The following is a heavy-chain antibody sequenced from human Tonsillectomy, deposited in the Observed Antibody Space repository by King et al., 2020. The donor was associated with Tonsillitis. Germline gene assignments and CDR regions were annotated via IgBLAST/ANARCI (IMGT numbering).Heavy chain of an antibody. V-gene: IGHV4-59*01. CDR2: NYYSGST. Sequence: QLQESGPGLVKPSETLSLTCTVSGGSISSYYWSWIRQPPGKGLEWIGYNYYSGSTNYKPSLKSRVTISVDTSKNQFSLKLSSVTAADKAVYYCARKVVVVGSTFPHPNWYFDLWVRGTLVTVSS. CDR1: GGSISSYY. CDR3: ARKVVVVGSTFPHPNWYFDL. J-gene: IGHJ2*01. D-gene: IGHD2-2*01.